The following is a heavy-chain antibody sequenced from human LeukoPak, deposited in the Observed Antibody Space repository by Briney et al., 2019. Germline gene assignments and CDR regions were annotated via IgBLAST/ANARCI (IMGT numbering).Heavy chain of an antibody. CDR3: VRGDFYGDYFDY. CDR1: GFTFSSYW. D-gene: IGHD4-17*01. CDR2: INSDGSST. V-gene: IGHV3-74*01. J-gene: IGHJ4*02. Sequence: GGSLRLSCAASGFTFSSYWMHWVRQAPGKGLVWVSRINSDGSSTSYADSVKGRFTISRDNAKNTLYLQMNSLRAEDTAVYYCVRGDFYGDYFDYWGQGTLVTVSS.